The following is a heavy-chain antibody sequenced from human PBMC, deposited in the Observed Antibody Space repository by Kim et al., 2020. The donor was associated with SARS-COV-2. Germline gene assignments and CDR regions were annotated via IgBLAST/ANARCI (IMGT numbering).Heavy chain of an antibody. D-gene: IGHD1-26*01. Sequence: TTNYNPSLKSRVTISIDTSKNQFSLKLRSVTAADTAVYYCARSVGFGFDPWGQGTLVTVSS. CDR3: ARSVGFGFDP. V-gene: IGHV4-59*01. J-gene: IGHJ5*02. CDR2: TT.